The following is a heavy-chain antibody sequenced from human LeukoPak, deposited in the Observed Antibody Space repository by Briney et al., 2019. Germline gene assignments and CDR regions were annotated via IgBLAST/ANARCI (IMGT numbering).Heavy chain of an antibody. J-gene: IGHJ3*02. Sequence: GESLKVSCKGSGYSFTSYWIGWVRQMPEKGLEWMGIINPADSDTRYSPSFQGQVTVSADKSITTAYLQWSSLKASDTAMYYCVRLVDLGAFDIWGQGTLVTVSS. CDR3: VRLVDLGAFDI. D-gene: IGHD6-6*01. CDR2: INPADSDT. V-gene: IGHV5-51*01. CDR1: GYSFTSYW.